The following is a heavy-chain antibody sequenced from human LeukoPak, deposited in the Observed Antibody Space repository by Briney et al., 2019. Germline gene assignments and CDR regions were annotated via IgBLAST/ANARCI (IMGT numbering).Heavy chain of an antibody. D-gene: IGHD6-19*01. Sequence: PGGSLRLSCEGSGFTFSDHHMDWVRQAPGMGLEWVGRGPARNKPNSCSTQYATSVRGRFTISRDDSKNSLYLHISSLTTEDTAMYYCTRVLTTDRGWYTFEFWGQGVLVTVSS. CDR3: TRVLTTDRGWYTFEF. CDR1: GFTFSDHH. V-gene: IGHV3-72*01. CDR2: ARNKPNSCST. J-gene: IGHJ4*02.